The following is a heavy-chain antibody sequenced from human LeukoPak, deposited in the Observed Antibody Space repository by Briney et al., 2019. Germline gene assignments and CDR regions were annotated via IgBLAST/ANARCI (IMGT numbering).Heavy chain of an antibody. CDR2: ISWDGGST. CDR3: AKEVVGASPGTLGDGMDV. D-gene: IGHD1-1*01. CDR1: GFTFDDYT. V-gene: IGHV3-43*01. Sequence: PGGSLRLSCAASGFTFDDYTMHWVRQSPGKGLEWVSLISWDGGSTYYADSVEGRFTISRDNSKNSLYLQMNSLRTEDTALYYCAKEVVGASPGTLGDGMDVWGQGTTVTVSS. J-gene: IGHJ6*02.